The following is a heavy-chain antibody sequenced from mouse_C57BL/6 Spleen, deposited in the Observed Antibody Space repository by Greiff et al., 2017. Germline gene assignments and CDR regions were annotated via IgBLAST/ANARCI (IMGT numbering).Heavy chain of an antibody. D-gene: IGHD2-3*01. CDR3: AGDGYYCFDY. J-gene: IGHJ2*01. CDR1: GFTFSSYA. V-gene: IGHV5-4*01. Sequence: EVQVVESGAGLVKPGGSLSLSCAVSGFTFSSYAISWVRQTPQKSLKWVATISDGGSYTNYPDNVKGRFSISRDNAKNNLYLQMSHLKSEDTAMYYYAGDGYYCFDYWGQGTTLTVSS. CDR2: ISDGGSYT.